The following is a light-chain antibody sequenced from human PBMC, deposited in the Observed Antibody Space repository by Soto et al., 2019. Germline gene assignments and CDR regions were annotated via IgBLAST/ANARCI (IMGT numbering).Light chain of an antibody. V-gene: IGLV1-47*02. J-gene: IGLJ3*02. CDR2: SNT. Sequence: QAVLTQPPSLSVIPVQVVTISCSGGSSNIATNYVYWYQLLPGTAPKLVIFSNTIRPPRVPDRFSGSKSGASASLVISGLRSEDEADYFCASCDDSLFGWVFSRGTK. CDR1: SSNIATNY. CDR3: ASCDDSLFGWV.